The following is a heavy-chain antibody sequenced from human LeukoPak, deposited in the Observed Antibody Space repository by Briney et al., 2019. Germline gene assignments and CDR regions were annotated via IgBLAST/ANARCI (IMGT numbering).Heavy chain of an antibody. CDR3: ASQTLTDDAFDI. CDR1: GGSVSSGTYY. J-gene: IGHJ3*02. V-gene: IGHV4-61*02. Sequence: TSQTLSLTCTVSGGSVSSGTYYWNWIRQPAEKGLEWIGRMYTSGRTNHNPSLKSRVTISVDTSKNQFSLKLTSVTAADTAVYYCASQTLTDDAFDIWGQGTMVTVSS. CDR2: MYTSGRT. D-gene: IGHD1-20*01.